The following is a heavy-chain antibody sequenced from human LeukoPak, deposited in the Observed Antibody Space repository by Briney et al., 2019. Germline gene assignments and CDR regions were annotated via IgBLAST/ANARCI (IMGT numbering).Heavy chain of an antibody. CDR1: GFTVSSNY. J-gene: IGHJ4*02. CDR2: IYITGST. D-gene: IGHD2-21*02. Sequence: GGSLRLSCAASGFTVSSNYMHWVRQAPGKGLEGVSVIYITGSTFYADSVKGRFTISRDNTKNTLYLQMQSLRAEDTAVYYCATDGASCGGDCYSDYWGQGTLVTVSS. CDR3: ATDGASCGGDCYSDY. V-gene: IGHV3-53*01.